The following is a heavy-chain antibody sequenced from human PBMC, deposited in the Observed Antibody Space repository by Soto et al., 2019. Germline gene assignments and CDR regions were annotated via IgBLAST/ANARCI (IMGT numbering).Heavy chain of an antibody. CDR1: GFTFSSYA. Sequence: GGSLRLSCAASGFTFSSYAMNWVRQAPGKGLEWVAGISYDGNKKYYAESVKGRFTISRDNSKKTLYLQMNSLRIEDTTLYYCAREAPGSGWPDYYYGMDVWGQGTTVTVSS. V-gene: IGHV3-30-3*01. CDR2: ISYDGNKK. CDR3: AREAPGSGWPDYYYGMDV. D-gene: IGHD6-19*01. J-gene: IGHJ6*01.